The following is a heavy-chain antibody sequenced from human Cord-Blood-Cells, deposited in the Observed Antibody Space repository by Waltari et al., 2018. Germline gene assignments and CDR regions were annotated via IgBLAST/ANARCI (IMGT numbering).Heavy chain of an antibody. CDR2: INAGNGNT. D-gene: IGHD3-10*01. J-gene: IGHJ3*02. CDR1: GYTFTSYA. CDR3: AIGIYGSGSYDAFDI. Sequence: QVQLVQSGAEVKKPGASVKVSCKASGYTFTSYAMHWVRQATGQRLEWMGWINAGNGNTKYSQKFQGRVTITRDTAASTAYMELSSLRSEDTAVYYCAIGIYGSGSYDAFDICGQGTMVTVSS. V-gene: IGHV1-3*01.